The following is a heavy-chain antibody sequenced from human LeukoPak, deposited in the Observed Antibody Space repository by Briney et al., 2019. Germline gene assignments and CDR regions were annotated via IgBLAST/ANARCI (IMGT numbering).Heavy chain of an antibody. Sequence: GGSLRLSCAASGFSFGSYWIAWVRQAPGKGLEWVANIKEDGSEKYYVDSVKGRFTTSRDNAKNSLSLQMSSLRAEDTAVYYCARSTAGFDYWGQGTLVTVSS. CDR3: ARSTAGFDY. V-gene: IGHV3-7*01. J-gene: IGHJ4*02. CDR1: GFSFGSYW. CDR2: IKEDGSEK. D-gene: IGHD1-1*01.